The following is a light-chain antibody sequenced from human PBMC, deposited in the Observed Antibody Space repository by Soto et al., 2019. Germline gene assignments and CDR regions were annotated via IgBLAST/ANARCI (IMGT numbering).Light chain of an antibody. J-gene: IGLJ2*01. CDR3: VLYVGSGIGV. V-gene: IGLV8-61*01. CDR2: STY. CDR1: SGSVSTSSY. Sequence: QAVVTQEPSFSVSPGTTVTLTCGLSSGSVSTSSYPSWYQQTPGQAPRTLIYSTYTRSSGVPDRFSGSILGNKAALTITGAQADDESDYYCVLYVGSGIGVFGGGTQLTVL.